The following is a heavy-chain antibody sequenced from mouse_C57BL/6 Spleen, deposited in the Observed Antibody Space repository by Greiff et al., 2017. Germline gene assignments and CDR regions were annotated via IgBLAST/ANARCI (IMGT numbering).Heavy chain of an antibody. Sequence: EVQLQQSGPGLAKPSQTLSLTCSVTGYSITRDYWNWIRKFPGNKLEYMGYISYSGSTHYNPSLKSRISITRDTSKNQYYLQLNSVTTEDTATYYCARWDGYSFAYWGQGTLVTVSA. J-gene: IGHJ3*01. D-gene: IGHD2-3*01. CDR3: ARWDGYSFAY. CDR2: ISYSGST. V-gene: IGHV3-8*01. CDR1: GYSITRDY.